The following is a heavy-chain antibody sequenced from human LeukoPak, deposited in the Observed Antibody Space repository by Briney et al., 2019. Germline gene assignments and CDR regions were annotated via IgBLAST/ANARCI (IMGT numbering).Heavy chain of an antibody. Sequence: SESLSLTCIVPGGSISSGNYYWGWIRQPPRKGLEWIVRMDYAGNTYYNPSLKSRVTKSVDTSKNHFSLKLTSVTAADTTVYYCARRSKTYTGTYQMPFDYWGQGTLVAVSS. J-gene: IGHJ4*02. V-gene: IGHV4-39*02. CDR1: GGSISSGNYY. CDR3: ARRSKTYTGTYQMPFDY. CDR2: MDYAGNT. D-gene: IGHD1-26*01.